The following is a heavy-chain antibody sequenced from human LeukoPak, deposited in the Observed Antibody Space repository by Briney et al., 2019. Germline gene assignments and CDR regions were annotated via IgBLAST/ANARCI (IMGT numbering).Heavy chain of an antibody. CDR1: GYIFTDYH. CDR2: INCNSGAT. V-gene: IGHV1-2*02. Sequence: ASVKVSCKASGYIFTDYHMHWVRQAPGQGLEWMGWINCNSGATNYAQKFQGRVSMTRDTSISTAYMDLSRLTSDDTAVYYCARELGGGTTREDWFDPWGQGTLVTVSS. D-gene: IGHD1-1*01. J-gene: IGHJ5*02. CDR3: ARELGGGTTREDWFDP.